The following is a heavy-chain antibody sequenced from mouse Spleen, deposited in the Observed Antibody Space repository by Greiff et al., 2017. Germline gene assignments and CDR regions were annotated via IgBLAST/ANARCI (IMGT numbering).Heavy chain of an antibody. CDR3: ANLRLPLCYFDY. J-gene: IGHJ2*01. CDR2: IYPGDGDT. CDR1: GYAFSSSW. D-gene: IGHD1-2*01. Sequence: QVQLKQSGPELVKPGASVKISCKASGYAFSSSWMNWVKQRPGKGLEWIGRIYPGDGDTNYNGKFKGKATLTADKSSSTAYMQLSSLTSEDSAVYFCANLRLPLCYFDYWGQGTTLTVSS. V-gene: IGHV1-82*01.